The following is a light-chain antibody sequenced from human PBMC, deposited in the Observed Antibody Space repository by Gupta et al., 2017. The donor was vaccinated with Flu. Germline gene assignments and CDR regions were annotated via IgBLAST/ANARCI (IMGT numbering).Light chain of an antibody. J-gene: IGKJ4*01. Sequence: VVLTQSPGTLSLSPGERATLSCRASQSVNSNFLAWYHQKPGQAPRLLIHGISTRATGIPDRFSGSGSGTDFTLTISRLEPEDSGVFFCDQEGSSPLTFGGGTKVEIK. CDR1: QSVNSNF. CDR3: DQEGSSPLT. V-gene: IGKV3-20*01. CDR2: GIS.